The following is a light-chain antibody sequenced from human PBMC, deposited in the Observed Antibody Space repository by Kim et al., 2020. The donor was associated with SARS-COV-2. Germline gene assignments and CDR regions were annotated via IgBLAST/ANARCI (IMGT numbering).Light chain of an antibody. V-gene: IGLV1-44*01. CDR3: AAWDDSLNGFYV. CDR2: CNN. J-gene: IGLJ1*01. CDR1: SSNIESNA. Sequence: RVATICSGSSSNIESNAVNWIRQLPGTAPKLLIYCNNQRPSGVPDRFSGSKSGTSAPPAIRGLQSEDEADYYCAAWDDSLNGFYVFGTRTKVTVL.